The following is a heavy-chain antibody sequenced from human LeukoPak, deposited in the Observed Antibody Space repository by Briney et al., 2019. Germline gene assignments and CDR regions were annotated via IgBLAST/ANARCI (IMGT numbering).Heavy chain of an antibody. J-gene: IGHJ5*02. V-gene: IGHV4-61*02. CDR1: GGSISSGSYY. CDR2: IYTSGST. CDR3: ARSHSIFGVSMVTNRFDP. D-gene: IGHD3-3*01. Sequence: QPSETLSLTCTVSGGSISSGSYYWSWIRQPAGKGLEWIGRIYTSGSTNYNPSLKSRVTISVDTSKNQFSLKLSSVTAADTAVYYCARSHSIFGVSMVTNRFDPWGQGTLVTVSS.